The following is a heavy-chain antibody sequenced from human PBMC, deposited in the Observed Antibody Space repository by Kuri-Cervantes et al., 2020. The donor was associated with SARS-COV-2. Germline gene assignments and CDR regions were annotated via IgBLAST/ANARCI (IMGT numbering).Heavy chain of an antibody. J-gene: IGHJ4*02. Sequence: GESLKISCAASGFTFSSYAMSWVRQAPGKGLEWVSSISGSGGRTYYADSVKRRFTISRDNSKNTLYLQMNGLRAEHTAVYYCAKVKFRGSSGYAYWGQGTLVTVSS. CDR3: AKVKFRGSSGYAY. V-gene: IGHV3-23*01. CDR1: GFTFSSYA. D-gene: IGHD3-22*01. CDR2: ISGSGGRT.